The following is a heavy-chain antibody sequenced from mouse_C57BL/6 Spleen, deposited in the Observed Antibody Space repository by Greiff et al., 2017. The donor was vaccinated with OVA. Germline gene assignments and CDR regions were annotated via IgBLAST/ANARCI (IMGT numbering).Heavy chain of an antibody. CDR2: INPNNGGT. D-gene: IGHD2-3*01. J-gene: IGHJ4*01. CDR1: GYTFTDYY. Sequence: EVQLQQSGPELVKPGASVKISCKASGYTFTDYYMNWVKQSHGKSLEWIGDINPNNGGTNYNQKFKGKATLTVDKSSSTAYMELRSLTSEDSAVYYCARWGDGYAMDYWGQGTSVTVSS. CDR3: ARWGDGYAMDY. V-gene: IGHV1-26*01.